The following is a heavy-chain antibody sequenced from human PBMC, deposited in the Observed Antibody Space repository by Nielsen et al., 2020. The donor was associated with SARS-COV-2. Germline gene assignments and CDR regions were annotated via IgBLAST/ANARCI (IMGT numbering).Heavy chain of an antibody. Sequence: WVRQAPGQGLEWMGRINPNSGGTNYAQKFQGWVTMTRDTSISTAYMELSRLRSDDTAVYYCARVGYYYGMDVWGQGTTVTVSS. CDR2: INPNSGGT. J-gene: IGHJ6*02. CDR3: ARVGYYYGMDV. V-gene: IGHV1-2*04.